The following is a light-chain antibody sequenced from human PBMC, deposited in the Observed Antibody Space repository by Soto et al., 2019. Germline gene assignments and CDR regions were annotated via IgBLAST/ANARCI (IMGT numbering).Light chain of an antibody. CDR3: QHYNDWPPAFT. V-gene: IGKV3-15*01. J-gene: IGKJ3*01. CDR2: GAS. CDR1: QSRSSN. Sequence: EILMTQSPATLSVSPGERATLSCRASQSRSSNLAGYQQKPGQAPRLLLYGASTRASGIQARVSGSGSGTECTLTICSLHSEDGGLYYCQHYNDWPPAFTLGHVTKVYL.